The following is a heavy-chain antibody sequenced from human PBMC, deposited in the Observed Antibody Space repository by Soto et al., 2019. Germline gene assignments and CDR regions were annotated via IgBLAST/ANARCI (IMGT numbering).Heavy chain of an antibody. CDR3: AKDIWMAVAGTCY. CDR1: GFPFTIYA. Sequence: EEQLLESGGDLVQPGWSLRLSCAASGFPFTIYAMSWVRQAPGKGLEWVSAISGDGRNTYYADSVKGRFTISRDNSKNTLYLQMNSLRAEDTAVYYCAKDIWMAVAGTCYWGQGTLVTVSS. J-gene: IGHJ4*02. V-gene: IGHV3-23*01. D-gene: IGHD6-19*01. CDR2: ISGDGRNT.